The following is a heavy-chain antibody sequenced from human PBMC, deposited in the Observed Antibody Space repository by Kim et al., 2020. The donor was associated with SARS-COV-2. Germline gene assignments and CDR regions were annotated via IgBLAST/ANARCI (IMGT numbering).Heavy chain of an antibody. D-gene: IGHD6-19*01. J-gene: IGHJ4*02. Sequence: YSDYAVSVKSRITINPATSKNQFSLQLTSMTPEDTAFYYCVRYSGWYYFDYWGQGTLVIVSS. V-gene: IGHV6-1*01. CDR2: YS. CDR3: VRYSGWYYFDY.